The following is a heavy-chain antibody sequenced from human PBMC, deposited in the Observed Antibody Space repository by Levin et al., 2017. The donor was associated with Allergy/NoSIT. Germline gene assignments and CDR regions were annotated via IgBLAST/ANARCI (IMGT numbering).Heavy chain of an antibody. CDR3: AKGVWGGDISGFGSCFEP. CDR2: ISGSGSNT. D-gene: IGHD5-18*01. CDR1: GFTFSSYA. Sequence: PGGSLRLSCAASGFTFSSYAMSWVRQAPGKGLEWVSAISGSGSNTYYADSVKARFTISRDNSKTTLYLQMNSLRAEDTAVYYCAKGVWGGDISGFGSCFEPWGQGTLVTVSS. V-gene: IGHV3-23*01. J-gene: IGHJ5*02.